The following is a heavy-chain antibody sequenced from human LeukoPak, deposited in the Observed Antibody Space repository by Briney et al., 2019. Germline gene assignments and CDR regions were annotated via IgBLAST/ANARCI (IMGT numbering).Heavy chain of an antibody. CDR1: GFTFSSYS. J-gene: IGHJ6*02. Sequence: GGSLRLSCAASGFTFSSYSMNWVRQAPGKGLEWVSYISSSSSTIYYADSVKGRFTISRDNAKNSLYLQMNSLRAEDTAVYYCASERCLPPYSYKGRAVGAKGTRVTVPS. CDR3: ASERCLPPYSYKGRAV. D-gene: IGHD4-17*01. V-gene: IGHV3-48*01. CDR2: ISSSSSTI.